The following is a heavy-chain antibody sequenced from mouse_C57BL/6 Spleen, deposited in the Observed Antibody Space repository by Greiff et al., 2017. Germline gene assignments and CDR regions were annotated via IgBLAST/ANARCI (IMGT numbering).Heavy chain of an antibody. V-gene: IGHV5-9-1*01. CDR3: ARLENGYYERYFDV. J-gene: IGHJ1*01. Sequence: EVKLMESGGGLVKPGGSLKLSCAVSGFTFSSYAMSWVRQTPEKRLEWVATISSGGSYTYYPDSVKGRFTISRDNAKNTLYLQMRSLRSEDTAMYYFARLENGYYERYFDVWGAGTTVTVSS. CDR1: GFTFSSYA. D-gene: IGHD2-3*01. CDR2: ISSGGSYT.